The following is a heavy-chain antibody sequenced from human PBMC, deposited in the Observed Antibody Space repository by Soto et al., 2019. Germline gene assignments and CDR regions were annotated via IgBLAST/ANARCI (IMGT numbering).Heavy chain of an antibody. CDR3: AKDGAYCTNGVCYSNYYYYYMDV. Sequence: GGSLRLSCAASGFTFSSYAMSWVRQAPGKGLEWVSAISGSGGSTYYADSVKGRFTISRDNSKNTLYLQMNSLRAEDTAVYYCAKDGAYCTNGVCYSNYYYYYMDVWGKGTTVTVSS. D-gene: IGHD2-8*01. CDR2: ISGSGGST. V-gene: IGHV3-23*01. CDR1: GFTFSSYA. J-gene: IGHJ6*03.